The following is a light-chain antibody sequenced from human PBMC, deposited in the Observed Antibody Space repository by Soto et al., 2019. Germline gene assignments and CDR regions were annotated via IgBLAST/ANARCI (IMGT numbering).Light chain of an antibody. CDR1: QGISSY. Sequence: IQLTQSPSSLSASVGDRVTITCRASQGISSYLAWYQQKPGKAPKLLIYAASSLQSGVPSRFSGSGSGTDFTLTISRLEPEDFAVYYCQQYGSFGQGTRLEIK. V-gene: IGKV1-9*01. J-gene: IGKJ5*01. CDR2: AAS. CDR3: QQYGS.